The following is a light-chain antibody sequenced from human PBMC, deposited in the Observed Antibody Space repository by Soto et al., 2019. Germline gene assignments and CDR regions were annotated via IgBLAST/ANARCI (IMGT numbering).Light chain of an antibody. V-gene: IGKV3-15*01. CDR3: QQYNSWPRT. CDR1: QSVNSN. Sequence: EAVLTQSPATLSVSPGERATLSCRASQSVNSNLAWYQQKPGQAPRFLIYGASSRATGIPARFSGSGSGTEFTLTITSLQSEDFAVYYCQQYNSWPRTFGQGTKVDI. J-gene: IGKJ1*01. CDR2: GAS.